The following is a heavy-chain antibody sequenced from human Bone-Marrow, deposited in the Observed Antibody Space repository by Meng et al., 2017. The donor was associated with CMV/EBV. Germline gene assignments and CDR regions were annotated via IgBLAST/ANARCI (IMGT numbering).Heavy chain of an antibody. V-gene: IGHV3-13*01. D-gene: IGHD2-2*01. CDR2: IGTLGDT. CDR1: GFIFSGSA. J-gene: IGHJ4*02. Sequence: GESLKISCSASGFIFSGSAMSWVRQAPGKGLEWVSSIGTLGDTYCPDSVRGRFTISRENAKNSLFLQMNSLRVGDTAVYYCVRGLQAYCNRTSCPFDSWGQGTLVTVSS. CDR3: VRGLQAYCNRTSCPFDS.